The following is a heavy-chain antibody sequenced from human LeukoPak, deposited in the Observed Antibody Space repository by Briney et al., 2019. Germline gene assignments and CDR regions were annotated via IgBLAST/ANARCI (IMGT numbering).Heavy chain of an antibody. J-gene: IGHJ2*01. V-gene: IGHV1-2*02. CDR2: INPNSGGT. CDR3: ARYTGIAAARYWYFDL. D-gene: IGHD6-13*01. Sequence: ASVKVSCKASGYTFIGYYMHWVRQAPGQGLVWMGWINPNSGGTKYAQKFQGRVTMTRDTSISTAYMELSRLRSDDTAVYYCARYTGIAAARYWYFDLWGRGTLVTVSS. CDR1: GYTFIGYY.